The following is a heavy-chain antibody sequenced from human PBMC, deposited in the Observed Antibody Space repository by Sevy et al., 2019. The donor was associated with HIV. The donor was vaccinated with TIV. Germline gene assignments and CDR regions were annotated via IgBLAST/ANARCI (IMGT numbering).Heavy chain of an antibody. CDR1: GFTVNSNY. J-gene: IGHJ4*02. V-gene: IGHV3-66*01. D-gene: IGHD5-18*01. Sequence: GGSLRLSCAASGFTVNSNYMTWVRQAPGKGLEGVSVIHSDDTTYHADSVEDRFTMSRDNIKNTLYLHMSSLRAEDTAVYYCARGKSGYGYALNYWGQGTLVTVSS. CDR2: IHSDDTT. CDR3: ARGKSGYGYALNY.